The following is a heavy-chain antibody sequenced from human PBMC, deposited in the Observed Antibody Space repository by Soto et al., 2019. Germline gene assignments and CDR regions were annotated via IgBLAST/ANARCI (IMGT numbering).Heavy chain of an antibody. D-gene: IGHD6-6*01. CDR2: IHSDGNT. CDR3: ARIGVVAGLPQNFDL. Sequence: GGSLRLSCAASGFTVSGNYISWVRQAPGKGLEWVSVIHSDGNTYHSGSVWGRFTISRDNSKNTVFLQMNSLRAEDTAVYFCARIGVVAGLPQNFDLWCRGTLVTVSS. V-gene: IGHV3-53*01. J-gene: IGHJ2*01. CDR1: GFTVSGNY.